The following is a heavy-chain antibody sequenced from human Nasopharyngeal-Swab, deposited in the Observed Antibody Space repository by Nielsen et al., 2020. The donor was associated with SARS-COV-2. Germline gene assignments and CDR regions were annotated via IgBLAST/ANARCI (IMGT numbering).Heavy chain of an antibody. Sequence: ASVKVSCKASGYTFTSYDINWVRQATGQGLEWMGWMNPNSGNTGYAQKFQGRATMTRNTSISTAYMELSSLRSEDTAVYYCARGPRGPTESGLNYWGQGTLVTVSS. CDR3: ARGPRGPTESGLNY. J-gene: IGHJ4*02. D-gene: IGHD1-26*01. CDR2: MNPNSGNT. CDR1: GYTFTSYD. V-gene: IGHV1-8*01.